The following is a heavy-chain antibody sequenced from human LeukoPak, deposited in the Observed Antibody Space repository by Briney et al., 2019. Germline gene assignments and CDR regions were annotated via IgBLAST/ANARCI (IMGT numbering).Heavy chain of an antibody. Sequence: GGSLRLSCAASGFTFSIYWMSWVRQAPGKGLEWVANINLDGSEKYYVDSVKGRFTISRDNAKNSVYLQMNSLRAEDTAVYYCARDNGYCSGGSCYHYCMDVWGKGTTVTASS. V-gene: IGHV3-7*01. D-gene: IGHD2-15*01. CDR2: INLDGSEK. J-gene: IGHJ6*03. CDR3: ARDNGYCSGGSCYHYCMDV. CDR1: GFTFSIYW.